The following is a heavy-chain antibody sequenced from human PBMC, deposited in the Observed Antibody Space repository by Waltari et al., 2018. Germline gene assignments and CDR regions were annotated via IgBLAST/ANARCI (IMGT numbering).Heavy chain of an antibody. Sequence: QVQLQESGPGLVKPSETLSLTCTVSGGSISSHYWSWIRQPAGKGLEWIGRIYTSGSTNYNPSLKSRVTMSVDTSKNQFSLKLSSVTAADTAVYYCARANCGGDCYTNSYYYYYMDVWGKGTTVTISS. CDR2: IYTSGST. J-gene: IGHJ6*03. V-gene: IGHV4-4*07. CDR1: GGSISSHY. D-gene: IGHD2-21*01. CDR3: ARANCGGDCYTNSYYYYYMDV.